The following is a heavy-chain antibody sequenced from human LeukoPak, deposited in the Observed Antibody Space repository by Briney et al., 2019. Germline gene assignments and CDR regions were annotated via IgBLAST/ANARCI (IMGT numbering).Heavy chain of an antibody. CDR2: INHSGST. V-gene: IGHV4-34*01. J-gene: IGHJ4*02. D-gene: IGHD3-22*01. Sequence: SETLSLTCAVYGGSFSGYYWSWIRQPPGKGLEWIGEINHSGSTNYNPSLKSRVTISVDTSKNQFSLKLSSVTAADTAVYYCAGSHSGYYYDSGGYSALDYWGQGTLVTVSS. CDR1: GGSFSGYY. CDR3: AGSHSGYYYDSGGYSALDY.